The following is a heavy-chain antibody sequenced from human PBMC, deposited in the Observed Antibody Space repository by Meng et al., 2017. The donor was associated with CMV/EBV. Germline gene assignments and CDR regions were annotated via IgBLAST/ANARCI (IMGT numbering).Heavy chain of an antibody. J-gene: IGHJ6*02. CDR2: IWYDGSNK. D-gene: IGHD2-2*01. CDR1: EFIFEDYA. Sequence: GGSLRLSCAASEFIFEDYAMHWVRQAPGKGLEWVAVIWYDGSNKYYADSVKGRFTISRDNSKNTLYLQMNSLRAEDTAVYYCAKDSREYQPYYYGMDVWGQGTTVTVSS. CDR3: AKDSREYQPYYYGMDV. V-gene: IGHV3-33*06.